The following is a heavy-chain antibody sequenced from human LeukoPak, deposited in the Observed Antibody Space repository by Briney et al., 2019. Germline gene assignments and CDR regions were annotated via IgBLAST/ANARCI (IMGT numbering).Heavy chain of an antibody. CDR2: ISYDGSNK. CDR1: GFTFSSYA. J-gene: IGHJ3*02. V-gene: IGHV3-30*04. CDR3: ARVPGGAQRAFDI. D-gene: IGHD1-1*01. Sequence: PGGSLRLSCAASGFTFSSYAMHWVRQAPGKGLEWVAVISYDGSNKYYADSVKGRFTISRDNSKNTLYLQMNSLRAEDTAVYYCARVPGGAQRAFDIWGQGTMVTVSS.